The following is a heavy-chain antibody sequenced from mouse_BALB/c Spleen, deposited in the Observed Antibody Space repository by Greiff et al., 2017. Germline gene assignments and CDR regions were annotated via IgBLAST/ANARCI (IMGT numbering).Heavy chain of an antibody. D-gene: IGHD2-3*01. Sequence: VQLKQSGGGLVQPGGSRKLSCAASGFTFSSFGMHWVRQAPEKGLEWVAYISSGSSTIYYADTVKCRFTISRDNPKNTLFLQMTSLRSEDTAMYYCARDDGYSYAMDYWGQGTSVTVSS. CDR3: ARDDGYSYAMDY. J-gene: IGHJ4*01. CDR1: GFTFSSFG. V-gene: IGHV5-17*02. CDR2: ISSGSSTI.